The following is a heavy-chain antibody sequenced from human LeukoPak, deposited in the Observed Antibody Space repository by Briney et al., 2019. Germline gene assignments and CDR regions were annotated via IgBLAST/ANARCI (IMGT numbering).Heavy chain of an antibody. D-gene: IGHD3-22*01. J-gene: IGHJ4*02. CDR1: GFTFSSYA. Sequence: GGSLRLSCAASGFTFSSYAMSWVRQAPGKGLEWVSAISGSGGSTYYADSVKGRFTISRDNSKNTLYLQMNSLRAEDTAVYYCARREYYYDSSGYYSFDYWGQGTLVTVSS. CDR2: ISGSGGST. CDR3: ARREYYYDSSGYYSFDY. V-gene: IGHV3-23*01.